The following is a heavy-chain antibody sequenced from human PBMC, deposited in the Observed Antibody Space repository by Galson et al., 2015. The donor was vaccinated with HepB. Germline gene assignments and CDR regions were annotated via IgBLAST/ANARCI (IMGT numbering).Heavy chain of an antibody. D-gene: IGHD2-2*01. Sequence: SLRLSCAASGFPFSSHVMTWVRRAPGKGLEWVSSITESGGNIYYAGSVKGRFTVSRANSKNTLFLQMNSLRADDTAVYFCAKGINIVLEPAASRWYFDSWGLGTLVTVSS. CDR1: GFPFSSHV. CDR2: ITESGGNI. V-gene: IGHV3-23*01. CDR3: AKGINIVLEPAASRWYFDS. J-gene: IGHJ4*02.